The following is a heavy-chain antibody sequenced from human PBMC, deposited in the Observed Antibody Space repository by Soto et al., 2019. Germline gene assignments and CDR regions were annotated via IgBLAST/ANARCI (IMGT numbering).Heavy chain of an antibody. V-gene: IGHV3-74*01. CDR1: GFTFNYYW. D-gene: IGHD2-21*02. CDR2: IHSDGSTT. J-gene: IGHJ3*01. Sequence: PGGPLRLSCAASGFTFNYYWMHWVRQAPGQGLVWVSHIHSDGSTTPYADSVKGRFTISRDNAKNTLYLQMNSLRAEDTAVYYCVRGDKGGFDLWGQGTTVTVSS. CDR3: VRGDKGGFDL.